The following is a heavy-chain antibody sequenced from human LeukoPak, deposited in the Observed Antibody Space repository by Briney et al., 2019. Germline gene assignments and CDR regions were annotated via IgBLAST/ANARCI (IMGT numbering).Heavy chain of an antibody. J-gene: IGHJ3*02. D-gene: IGHD4-17*01. CDR3: ARAVRYGDYGANDAFDI. Sequence: SETLSLTCTVSGGSISSSSYYWGWIRQPPGKGLEWIGSIYYSGSAYYNPSLKSRVTISVDTSKNQFSLKLSSVTAADTAVYYCARAVRYGDYGANDAFDIWGQGTMVTVSS. CDR1: GGSISSSSYY. CDR2: IYYSGSA. V-gene: IGHV4-39*07.